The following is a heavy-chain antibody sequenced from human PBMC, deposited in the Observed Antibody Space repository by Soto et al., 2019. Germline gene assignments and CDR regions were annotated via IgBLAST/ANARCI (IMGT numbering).Heavy chain of an antibody. CDR1: GGSISSSSYY. CDR2: IYYSGST. CDR3: ARQPRTYYYGSGSYPNWFDP. J-gene: IGHJ5*02. D-gene: IGHD3-10*01. V-gene: IGHV4-39*01. Sequence: SETLCLTCTVCGGSISSSSYYWGWIRQPPGKGLEWIGSIYYSGSTYYNPSLKSRVTISVDTSKNQFSLKLSSVTAADTAVYYCARQPRTYYYGSGSYPNWFDPWGQGTLVTVSS.